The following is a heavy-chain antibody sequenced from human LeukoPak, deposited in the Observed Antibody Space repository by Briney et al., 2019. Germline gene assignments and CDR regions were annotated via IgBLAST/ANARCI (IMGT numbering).Heavy chain of an antibody. V-gene: IGHV3-23*01. J-gene: IGHJ4*01. CDR3: SEVQTVNKFDY. CDR2: ISNNGVNT. D-gene: IGHD1-1*01. Sequence: GGSLRLSCAASGFTFSNYAMSWVRQAPGKGLEWVSAISNNGVNTYYADSVKGRFTISRDNSKNTLYLQMTSLRHEDTAGYYCSEVQTVNKFDYWGRGTLVTVSS. CDR1: GFTFSNYA.